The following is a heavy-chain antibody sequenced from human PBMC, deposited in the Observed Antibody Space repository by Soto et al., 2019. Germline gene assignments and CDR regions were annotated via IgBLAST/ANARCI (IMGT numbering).Heavy chain of an antibody. Sequence: QVQLVESGGGVVQPGRSLRLSCAASGFTFSSYGMHWVRQAPGKGLEWVAVISYDGSNKYYADSVKGRFTISRDNSKNTLDLQMNSLRAEDTAVYHGAKGYSYSVCDYWDQGTLVTVSS. V-gene: IGHV3-30*18. CDR2: ISYDGSNK. CDR3: AKGYSYSVCDY. D-gene: IGHD5-18*01. J-gene: IGHJ4*02. CDR1: GFTFSSYG.